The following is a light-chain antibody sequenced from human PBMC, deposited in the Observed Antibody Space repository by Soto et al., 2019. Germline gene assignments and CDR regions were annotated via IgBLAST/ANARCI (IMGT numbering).Light chain of an antibody. CDR1: QSISSW. CDR3: QQYNSYLWT. J-gene: IGKJ1*01. CDR2: KAS. V-gene: IGKV1-5*03. Sequence: DIQMTQSPSTLPASVGDRVTITCRASQSISSWLAWYQQKPGKAPKLLIYKASSLESGVPSRFSGSGSGTEFTLTISSLQPDDFATYYCQQYNSYLWTFGQGTKVDI.